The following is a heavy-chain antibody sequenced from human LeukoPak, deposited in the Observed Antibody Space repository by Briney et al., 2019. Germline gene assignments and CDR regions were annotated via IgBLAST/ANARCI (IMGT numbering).Heavy chain of an antibody. Sequence: VASVKVSCKAPGYTFTSYDINWVRQATGQGLGWMGWMNPNSGNTGYAQKFQGRVTITRNTSISTAYMELSSLRSEDTAVYYCARGPPPVGLLSNYYYYYYMDVWGKGTTVTVSS. V-gene: IGHV1-8*03. CDR1: GYTFTSYD. CDR2: MNPNSGNT. CDR3: ARGPPPVGLLSNYYYYYYMDV. D-gene: IGHD2-2*01. J-gene: IGHJ6*03.